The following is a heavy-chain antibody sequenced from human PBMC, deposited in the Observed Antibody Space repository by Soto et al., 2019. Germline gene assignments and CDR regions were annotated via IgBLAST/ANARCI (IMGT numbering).Heavy chain of an antibody. CDR1: SGSISSGGYS. J-gene: IGHJ6*01. V-gene: IGHV4-30-2*01. Sequence: SETLSLTCGVSSGSISSGGYSWNWIRQPPGKGLEWIGYIYQSGSSYYNPSLKSRVTISIDRSKNQFSLKLSSVTAADTAMYYCARAHYYYGMDVWGQGTTVTVSS. CDR3: ARAHYYYGMDV. CDR2: IYQSGSS.